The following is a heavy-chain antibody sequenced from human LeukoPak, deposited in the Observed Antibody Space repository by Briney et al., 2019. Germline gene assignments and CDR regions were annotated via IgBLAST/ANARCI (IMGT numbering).Heavy chain of an antibody. CDR1: GXXXXXXA. CDR2: NGTGGNP. D-gene: IGHD1-26*01. Sequence: GGSLRLSCGASGXXXXXXAXXXXXXSXXXXVXXVSENGTGGNPHYAPSVQGRFTISRDNSKNPLYLQMNRLSADDPAVYYRASMGATSHFTPWGQGTLVTVPS. CDR3: ASMGATSHFTP. V-gene: IGHV3-23*01. J-gene: IGHJ5*02.